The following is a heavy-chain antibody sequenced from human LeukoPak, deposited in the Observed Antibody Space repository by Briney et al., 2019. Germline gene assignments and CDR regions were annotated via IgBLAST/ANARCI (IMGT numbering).Heavy chain of an antibody. J-gene: IGHJ4*02. CDR1: GFTFSSYW. CDR2: ISSSGSTI. D-gene: IGHD3-9*01. CDR3: ARDYDIFTGYYDY. Sequence: PGGSLRLSCAASGFTFSSYWMSWVRQAPGKGLEWVSYISSSGSTIYYADSVKGRFTISRDNAKNSLYLQMNSLRAEDTALYYCARDYDIFTGYYDYWGQGTLVTVSS. V-gene: IGHV3-48*04.